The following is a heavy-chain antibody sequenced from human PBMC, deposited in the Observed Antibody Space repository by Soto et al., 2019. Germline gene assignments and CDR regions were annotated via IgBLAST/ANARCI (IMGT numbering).Heavy chain of an antibody. J-gene: IGHJ6*02. CDR1: GFSLSTSGVG. Sequence: QITLKESGPTLVKPTQTLTLTCTFSGFSLSTSGVGVGWIRQPPGKALEWLALIYWDYDKRYSPSLKSRLTLTTDTYKIQVVLTRTTMALVDTATYSCAHSNCSSNSCMWGRDYYYGMDVWGQGTTVTVSS. V-gene: IGHV2-5*02. CDR2: IYWDYDK. D-gene: IGHD2-2*01. CDR3: AHSNCSSNSCMWGRDYYYGMDV.